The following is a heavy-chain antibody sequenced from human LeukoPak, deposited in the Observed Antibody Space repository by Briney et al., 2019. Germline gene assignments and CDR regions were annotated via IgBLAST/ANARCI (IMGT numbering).Heavy chain of an antibody. J-gene: IGHJ4*02. CDR3: AKDDSSSWYPLHDY. Sequence: GGSLRLSCAASGFTFSSYGMHWVRQAPGKGLEWVAVISYDGSNKYYADSVKGRFTISRDNSKNTLYLQMSSLRAEDTAVYYCAKDDSSSWYPLHDYWGQGTLVTVSS. CDR2: ISYDGSNK. V-gene: IGHV3-30*18. D-gene: IGHD6-13*01. CDR1: GFTFSSYG.